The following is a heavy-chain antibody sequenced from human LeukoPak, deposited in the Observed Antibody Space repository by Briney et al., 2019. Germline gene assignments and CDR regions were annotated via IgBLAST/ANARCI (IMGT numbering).Heavy chain of an antibody. CDR2: IKEDGSDK. CDR1: GFSFNEYW. J-gene: IGHJ4*02. CDR3: ARDSRPRGGSCFDN. V-gene: IGHV3-7*01. D-gene: IGHD2-15*01. Sequence: GGSLRLSCAASGFSFNEYWMSWVRQAPGKGPEWVANIKEDGSDKYYIDSVKGRFTISRDDGTNSVFLEMNSLRPEDTGLYYCARDSRPRGGSCFDNWDQGTLVTVSS.